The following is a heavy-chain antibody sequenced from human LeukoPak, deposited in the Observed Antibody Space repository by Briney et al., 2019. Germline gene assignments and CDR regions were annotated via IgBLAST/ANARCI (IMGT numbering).Heavy chain of an antibody. D-gene: IGHD5-18*01. J-gene: IGHJ6*03. Sequence: GGSLRLSCAASGFTFSSYEMNWVRQAPGKGLEWVSYISSSGSTIYYADSVKGRFTISRDNAKNSLYLQMNSLRAEDTAVYYCARAPRGYSYRPYYYYYYYMDVWGKGTTVTVSS. V-gene: IGHV3-48*03. CDR1: GFTFSSYE. CDR3: ARAPRGYSYRPYYYYYYYMDV. CDR2: ISSSGSTI.